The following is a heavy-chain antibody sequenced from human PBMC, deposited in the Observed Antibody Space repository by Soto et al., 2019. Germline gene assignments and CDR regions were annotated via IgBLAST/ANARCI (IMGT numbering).Heavy chain of an antibody. D-gene: IGHD3-10*01. V-gene: IGHV4-30-4*01. CDR3: ARDVLLWFGELGGMDV. CDR1: GGSISSGDYY. J-gene: IGHJ6*02. CDR2: IYYSGST. Sequence: PSETLSLTCTVSGGSISSGDYYWSWIRQPPGKGLEWIGYIYYSGSTYYNPSLKSRVTISVDTSKNQFSLKLSSVTAADTAVYYCARDVLLWFGELGGMDVWGQGTTVTVSS.